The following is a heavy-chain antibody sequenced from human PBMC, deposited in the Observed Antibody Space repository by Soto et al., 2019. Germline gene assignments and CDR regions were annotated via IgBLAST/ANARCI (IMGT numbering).Heavy chain of an antibody. CDR3: ASSRPQDYDFWSGYYYFDY. CDR2: IYHSGST. J-gene: IGHJ4*02. CDR1: GGSISSSNW. V-gene: IGHV4-4*02. Sequence: SETLSLTCAVSGGSISSSNWWSWVRQPPGKGLEWIGQIYHSGSTNYTPSLKSRVTISVDKSKNQFSLKLSSVTAADTAVYYCASSRPQDYDFWSGYYYFDYWGPGTLVTVS. D-gene: IGHD3-3*01.